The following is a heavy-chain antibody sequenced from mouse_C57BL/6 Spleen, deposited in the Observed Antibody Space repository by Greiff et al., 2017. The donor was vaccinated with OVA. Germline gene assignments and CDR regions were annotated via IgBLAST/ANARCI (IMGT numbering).Heavy chain of an antibody. J-gene: IGHJ3*01. Sequence: HVQLQQSGAELVRPGTSVKVSCKASGYAFTNYLIEWVKQRPGQGLEWIGVINPGSGGTNYNEKFKGKATLTADKSSSTAYMQLSSLTSEDSAVYFCARFDGTGAYWGQGTLVTVSA. CDR1: GYAFTNYL. D-gene: IGHD2-1*01. CDR2: INPGSGGT. V-gene: IGHV1-54*01. CDR3: ARFDGTGAY.